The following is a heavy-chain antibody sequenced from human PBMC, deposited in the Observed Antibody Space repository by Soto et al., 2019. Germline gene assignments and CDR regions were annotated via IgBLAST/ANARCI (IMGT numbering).Heavy chain of an antibody. J-gene: IGHJ5*02. Sequence: QVQLQESASRVVRPSQTLSVTCSVSGGSVSSGGYSWSWIRQSPGKGLEWIGFISHSGSPDYNPSLKSRVTISVDKSRNQISLKLSSVTAADTAVYYCTRGVLAWGPGTLVTVSS. CDR3: TRGVLA. D-gene: IGHD2-8*01. CDR1: GGSVSSGGYS. CDR2: ISHSGSP. V-gene: IGHV4-30-2*06.